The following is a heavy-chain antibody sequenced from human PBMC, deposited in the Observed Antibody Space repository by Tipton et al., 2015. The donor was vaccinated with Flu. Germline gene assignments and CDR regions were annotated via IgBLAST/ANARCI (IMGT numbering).Heavy chain of an antibody. J-gene: IGHJ4*02. CDR3: ARSRGNTYGQPPGPFDQ. D-gene: IGHD5-18*01. CDR2: IHYSGSP. V-gene: IGHV4-38-2*02. Sequence: TLSLTCTVSGDSMRSDYFWGWIRQAPGKGLEWIGNIHYSGSPHYNPSLKSRVTISVDTSKNQFSLRLSSVTAADTAVYYCARSRGNTYGQPPGPFDQWGQGTLVNVS. CDR1: GDSMRSDYF.